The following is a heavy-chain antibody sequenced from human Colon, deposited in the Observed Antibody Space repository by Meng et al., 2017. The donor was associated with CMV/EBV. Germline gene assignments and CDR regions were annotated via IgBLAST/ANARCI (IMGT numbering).Heavy chain of an antibody. Sequence: GESLKISCVASGFSFRTYEINWVRQAPGKGLEWVSYSSQSGETTYYADPVRGRFTISRDNAKMSLYLQMNSLRPEDTAVYYCTTLGVTTSDHFYYYNMDVWGQGTTVTVSS. V-gene: IGHV3-48*03. CDR1: GFSFRTYE. CDR3: TTLGVTTSDHFYYYNMDV. J-gene: IGHJ6*02. CDR2: SSQSGETT. D-gene: IGHD3-10*01.